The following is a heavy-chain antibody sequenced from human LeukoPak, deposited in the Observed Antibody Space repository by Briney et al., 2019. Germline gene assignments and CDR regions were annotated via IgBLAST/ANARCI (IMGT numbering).Heavy chain of an antibody. J-gene: IGHJ4*02. CDR1: GFTFSSYA. D-gene: IGHD4-17*01. CDR2: ISYDGSNK. V-gene: IGHV3-30-3*01. Sequence: GRSLRLSCAASGFTFSSYAMHWVRQAPGKGLEWVAVISYDGSNKYYADSVKGRFTISRDNSKNTLYLQMNSLRAEDTAVYCCAREYYGDYSFDYWGQGTLVTVSS. CDR3: AREYYGDYSFDY.